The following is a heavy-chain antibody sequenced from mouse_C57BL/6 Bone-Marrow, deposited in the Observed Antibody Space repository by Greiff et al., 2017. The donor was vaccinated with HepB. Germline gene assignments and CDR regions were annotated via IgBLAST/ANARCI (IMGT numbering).Heavy chain of an antibody. J-gene: IGHJ1*03. CDR1: GYTFTDYY. CDR3: ARYMSYGNYEGWYFDV. CDR2: IGPGSGST. Sequence: QVQLQQSGAELVKPGASVKISCKASGYTFTDYYINWVKQRPGQGLEWIGKIGPGSGSTYYNEKFKGKATLTADKSSSTAYMQLSSLTSEDSAVYFCARYMSYGNYEGWYFDVWGTGTTVTVSS. D-gene: IGHD2-1*01. V-gene: IGHV1-77*01.